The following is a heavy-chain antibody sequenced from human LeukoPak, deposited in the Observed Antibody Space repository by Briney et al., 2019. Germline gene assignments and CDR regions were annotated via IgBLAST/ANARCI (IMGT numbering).Heavy chain of an antibody. CDR1: GGSISSYY. J-gene: IGHJ2*01. CDR3: ASNVDKTLVGLYWFFDL. Sequence: SSETLSLTCTVSGGSISSYYWSWIRQPPGKGLEWIGYIYYSGSTNYNPSLKSRVTISVDTSKNQFSLRLSSVTAADTAVYYCASNVDKTLVGLYWFFDLWGRGTLVTVSS. V-gene: IGHV4-59*01. D-gene: IGHD5-18*01. CDR2: IYYSGST.